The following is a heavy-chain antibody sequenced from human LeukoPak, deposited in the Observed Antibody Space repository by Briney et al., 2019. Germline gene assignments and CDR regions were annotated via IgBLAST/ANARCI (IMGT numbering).Heavy chain of an antibody. V-gene: IGHV3-33*01. CDR2: IWYDGSNK. J-gene: IGHJ4*02. CDR3: ARDSGYSSSWYTITYYFDY. CDR1: GFTFSSYG. D-gene: IGHD6-13*01. Sequence: GGSLRLSCAASGFTFSSYGMHWVRQAPGKGLGWVAVIWYDGSNKYYADSVKGRFTISRDNSKNTLYLQMNSLRAEDTAVYYCARDSGYSSSWYTITYYFDYWGQGTLVTVSS.